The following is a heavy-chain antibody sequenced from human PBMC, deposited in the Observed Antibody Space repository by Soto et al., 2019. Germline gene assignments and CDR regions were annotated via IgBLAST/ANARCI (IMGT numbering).Heavy chain of an antibody. CDR3: ARDEGGNYYDSSGYYRFDY. Sequence: ASVKVSCKASGGTFSSYAISWVRQAPGQGLEWMGGIIPIFGTANYAQKFQGRVTITADESTSTAYMELSSLRSEDTAVYYCARDEGGNYYDSSGYYRFDYWGQGTLVTVSS. J-gene: IGHJ4*02. V-gene: IGHV1-69*13. CDR2: IIPIFGTA. CDR1: GGTFSSYA. D-gene: IGHD3-22*01.